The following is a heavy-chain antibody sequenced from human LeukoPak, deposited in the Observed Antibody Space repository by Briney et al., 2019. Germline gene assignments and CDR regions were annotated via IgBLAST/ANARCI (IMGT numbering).Heavy chain of an antibody. CDR1: GYTLTDSY. CDR3: ARASGRGGDCYFDS. V-gene: IGHV1-2*02. J-gene: IGHJ4*02. D-gene: IGHD2-21*02. CDR2: INHISGGT. Sequence: ASVKVSCKASGYTLTDSYIHWVRQAPGQGLEWMGWINHISGGTNYAQKFQGRVTMTRDTSISTAYMELSRLRSDDTAVYYCARASGRGGDCYFDSWGQGTLVTVSS.